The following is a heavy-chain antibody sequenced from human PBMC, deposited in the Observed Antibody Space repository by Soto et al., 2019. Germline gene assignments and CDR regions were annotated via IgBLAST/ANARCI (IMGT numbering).Heavy chain of an antibody. CDR2: VYNSGST. D-gene: IGHD6-13*01. J-gene: IGHJ4*02. V-gene: IGHV4-59*01. CDR3: ARYRREAVAGYTLDN. CDR1: GGSISSNY. Sequence: SETLSLTCAVPGGSISSNYWTWIRQPPGKGLEWIGYVYNSGSTNYNPSLKSRVTISEDTSKSQFSLKVNSMTAADTAVYYCARYRREAVAGYTLDNWGQGILVTVSS.